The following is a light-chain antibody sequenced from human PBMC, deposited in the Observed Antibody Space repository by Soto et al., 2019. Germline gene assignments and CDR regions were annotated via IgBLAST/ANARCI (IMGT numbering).Light chain of an antibody. V-gene: IGKV3-15*01. CDR3: QQYTNWPYT. CDR2: GAS. CDR1: QSVGSN. Sequence: EIVMTQSPATLSVSPGERASLSCRASQSVGSNLAWYQQTAGQAPRLLIYGASTRATGIPARFSGSGSGTEFTLTIRSLQSEDFAVYSWQQYTNWPYTFGQGTKLEIK. J-gene: IGKJ2*01.